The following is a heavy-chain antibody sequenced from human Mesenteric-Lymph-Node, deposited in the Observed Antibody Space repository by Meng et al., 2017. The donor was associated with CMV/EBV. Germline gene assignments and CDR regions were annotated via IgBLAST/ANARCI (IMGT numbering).Heavy chain of an antibody. D-gene: IGHD3-3*01. CDR1: GFRFRDYG. CDR2: IKQDGRKR. V-gene: IGHV3-7*04. J-gene: IGHJ4*02. Sequence: LYCVVSGFRFRDYGMDWVRQAPGKGLEWVANIKQDGRKRYYVDSVKGRFTISRDNAKNSLFLQVNSLRAEDTAVYYCAGGRGFLIDFWGRGTLVTVSS. CDR3: AGGRGFLIDF.